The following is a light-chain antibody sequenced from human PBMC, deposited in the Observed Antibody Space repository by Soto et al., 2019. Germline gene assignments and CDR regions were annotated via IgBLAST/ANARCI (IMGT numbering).Light chain of an antibody. CDR2: DVN. J-gene: IGLJ2*01. V-gene: IGLV2-14*03. CDR3: SSYTSSSTLVV. CDR1: SSDIGGYNY. Sequence: QSALTQPASESGSPGQSITISCTGSSSDIGGYNYVSWYQQHPGKAPKLIIYDVNNRPSGVSDRFSGSKSGNTASLTISGLQAEDEADSYCSSYTSSSTLVVFGGGTELTVL.